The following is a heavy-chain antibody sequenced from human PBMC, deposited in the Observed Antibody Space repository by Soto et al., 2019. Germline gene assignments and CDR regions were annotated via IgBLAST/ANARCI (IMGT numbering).Heavy chain of an antibody. Sequence: QVQLVESGGGVVQPGRSLRLSCAASGFTFSSYGMHWVRQAPGKGLEWVAVIWYDGSNKYYADSVKGRFTISRDNSKNTLFLQMNSLRAEDTAVYYRARDREVREQRRDYYGMAVWGQGTTVTVSS. D-gene: IGHD6-25*01. CDR1: GFTFSSYG. J-gene: IGHJ6*02. CDR2: IWYDGSNK. V-gene: IGHV3-33*01. CDR3: ARDREVREQRRDYYGMAV.